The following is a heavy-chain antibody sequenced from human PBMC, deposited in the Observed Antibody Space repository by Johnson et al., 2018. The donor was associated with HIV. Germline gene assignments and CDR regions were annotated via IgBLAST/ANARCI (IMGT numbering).Heavy chain of an antibody. D-gene: IGHD6-6*01. Sequence: EVQLVESGGGLVQPGGSLRLSCAASGFTVSSNYMSWVRQAPGKGLEWVSYISSSASTIYYADSVRGRFTISRDNSKNTLYLQMNSLRAEDTAVYYCAKVSQQQLGAFDIWGQGTMVTVSS. CDR3: AKVSQQQLGAFDI. CDR2: ISSSASTI. V-gene: IGHV3-48*01. CDR1: GFTVSSNY. J-gene: IGHJ3*02.